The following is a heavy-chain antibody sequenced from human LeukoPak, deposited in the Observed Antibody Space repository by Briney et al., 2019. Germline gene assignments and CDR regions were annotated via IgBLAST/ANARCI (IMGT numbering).Heavy chain of an antibody. Sequence: SETLSLTCTVSGGSISGSSYCWGWLRQPPGQGLEWYGSIYYSGSAYYNPSLKSRVTISIDTYKNQFSLKLSSVPVAATAVYYCSTYPVRGDTHCFDYWGQGILVTVSS. V-gene: IGHV4-39*07. CDR1: GGSISGSSYC. D-gene: IGHD3-10*02. J-gene: IGHJ4*02. CDR2: IYYSGSA. CDR3: STYPVRGDTHCFDY.